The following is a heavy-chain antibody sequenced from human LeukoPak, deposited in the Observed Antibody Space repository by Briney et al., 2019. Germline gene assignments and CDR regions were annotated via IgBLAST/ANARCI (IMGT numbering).Heavy chain of an antibody. CDR3: ARDRVWTVLY. Sequence: GSLRLSCAASGFTFSGYWMSWVRQAPGKGLEWVANIKQDGSEKYYVDSVKGRLTISRDNAKNSLYLQMNSLRADDTAVYYCARDRVWTVLYWGQGTLVTVSS. D-gene: IGHD6-13*01. CDR1: GFTFSGYW. CDR2: IKQDGSEK. J-gene: IGHJ4*02. V-gene: IGHV3-7*01.